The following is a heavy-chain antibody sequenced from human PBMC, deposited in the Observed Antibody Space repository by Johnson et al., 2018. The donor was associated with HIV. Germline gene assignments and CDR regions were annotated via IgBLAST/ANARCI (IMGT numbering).Heavy chain of an antibody. CDR2: IRYDGSNK. D-gene: IGHD6-6*01. J-gene: IGHJ3*02. Sequence: QVQLVESGGGVVQPGGSLRLSCAASGFTFSSYGMHWVRQAPGKGLEWVAFIRYDGSNKYYADSVKGRFTISRDNSKNTLYLQMNSLRAEDTAVYYCARSQPEEYSSSSDAFDIWGQGTKVIVSS. CDR1: GFTFSSYG. V-gene: IGHV3-30*02. CDR3: ARSQPEEYSSSSDAFDI.